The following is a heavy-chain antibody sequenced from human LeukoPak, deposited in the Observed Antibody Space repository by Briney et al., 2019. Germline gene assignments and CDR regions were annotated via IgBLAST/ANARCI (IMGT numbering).Heavy chain of an antibody. D-gene: IGHD3-22*01. Sequence: ASVKVSCKASGYTFTDYYMNWVRQAPGQGLEWMGWINPYNGGTNYAQKFQGRVTMTRDTSIRTAYMELSRLRSDDTTVYYCARVVIYDSSGYYQNYYYYGMDVWGQGTAVTVSS. CDR1: GYTFTDYY. CDR3: ARVVIYDSSGYYQNYYYYGMDV. J-gene: IGHJ6*02. CDR2: INPYNGGT. V-gene: IGHV1-2*02.